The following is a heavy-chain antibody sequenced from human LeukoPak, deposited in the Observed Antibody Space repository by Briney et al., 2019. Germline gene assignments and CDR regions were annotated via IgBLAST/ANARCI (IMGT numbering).Heavy chain of an antibody. V-gene: IGHV3-23*01. D-gene: IGHD3-9*01. CDR2: VSSNGAKT. CDR1: GFTFSSYA. Sequence: GGSLRLSCAASGFTFSSYAITWVRQAPGKGLEWVSAVSSNGAKTYYADSVKGRFTISRDNYKNMVFLQMNSLRAEDTAVYYCAKVQRYYDILTAFDYWGQGTLVTVSS. J-gene: IGHJ4*02. CDR3: AKVQRYYDILTAFDY.